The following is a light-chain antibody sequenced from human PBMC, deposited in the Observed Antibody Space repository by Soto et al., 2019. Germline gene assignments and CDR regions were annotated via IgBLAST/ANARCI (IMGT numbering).Light chain of an antibody. Sequence: DIQMTQSPSTLSASVGDRVTITCRASQGISKWLAWYQQKPGKAPKHLIYGASSLESGVPSRFSGSGSGTEFTLTISSLQPDDFATYFCQQYNSYDMWSFGQGTKV. CDR3: QQYNSYDMWS. CDR2: GAS. CDR1: QGISKW. J-gene: IGKJ1*01. V-gene: IGKV1-5*01.